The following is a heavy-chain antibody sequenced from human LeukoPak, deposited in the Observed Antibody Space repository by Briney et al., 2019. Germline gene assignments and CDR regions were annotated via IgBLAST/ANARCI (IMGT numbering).Heavy chain of an antibody. Sequence: VGSLRLSCVASGFTFSRHWMSWLRQAQGKGLEWVANMETNGHEMYFGDSVKGRFTISRDNAKNTLYLQMNSLRAEDTAVYYCARAQPSGYCSSTSCHGWFDPWGQGTLVTVSS. CDR3: ARAQPSGYCSSTSCHGWFDP. V-gene: IGHV3-7*02. CDR1: GFTFSRHW. D-gene: IGHD2-2*01. CDR2: METNGHEM. J-gene: IGHJ5*02.